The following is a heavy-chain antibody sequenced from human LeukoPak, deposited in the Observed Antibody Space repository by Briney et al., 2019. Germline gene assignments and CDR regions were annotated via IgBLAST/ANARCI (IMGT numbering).Heavy chain of an antibody. Sequence: GGSLRLSCAASGFTFSSYAMHWVRQAPGKGLEWVALISYDGNNKYYADSVKGRFTISRDNSKNTLYLQMNSLRAEDTAVYYCAKGGSYYDSRLDYWGQGTLVTVSS. V-gene: IGHV3-30*04. J-gene: IGHJ4*02. CDR2: ISYDGNNK. CDR3: AKGGSYYDSRLDY. D-gene: IGHD3-22*01. CDR1: GFTFSSYA.